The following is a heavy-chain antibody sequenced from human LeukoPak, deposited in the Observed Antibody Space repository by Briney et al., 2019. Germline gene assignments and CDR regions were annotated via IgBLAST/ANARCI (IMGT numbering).Heavy chain of an antibody. Sequence: SETLSLTCAVSGGSISSSNWWSWVRQPPGKGLEWIGEIYHSGSTNYNPSLKSRVTISVDKSENQFSLKLSSVTAADTAVYYCARKAVAGMVDYWGQGTLVTVSS. CDR2: IYHSGST. CDR1: GGSISSSNW. CDR3: ARKAVAGMVDY. J-gene: IGHJ4*02. D-gene: IGHD6-19*01. V-gene: IGHV4-4*02.